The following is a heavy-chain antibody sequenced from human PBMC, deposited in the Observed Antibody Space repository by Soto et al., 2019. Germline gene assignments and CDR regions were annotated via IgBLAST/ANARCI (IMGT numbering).Heavy chain of an antibody. D-gene: IGHD2-2*01. Sequence: LKISCKGSGYSFTSYWIGWVRQMPGKGLEWMGIIYPGDSDTRYSPSFQGQVTISADKSISTAYLQWSSLKASDTAMYYCARQEGYCSSTSCWGSWFDPWGQGTLVTV. CDR2: IYPGDSDT. CDR3: ARQEGYCSSTSCWGSWFDP. J-gene: IGHJ5*02. V-gene: IGHV5-51*01. CDR1: GYSFTSYW.